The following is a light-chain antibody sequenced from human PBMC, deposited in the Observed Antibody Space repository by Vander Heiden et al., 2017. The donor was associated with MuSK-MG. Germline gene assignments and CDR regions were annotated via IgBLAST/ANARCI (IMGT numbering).Light chain of an antibody. J-gene: IGLJ2*01. CDR2: DDD. CDR3: ASLDDRRNHVV. V-gene: IGLV1-36*01. Sequence: QSVLTQPPSVAEAPRQRVPITCSGSSSNIGNNDVNWYQQCPGEAPKLLIYDDDLMPSGVSDRFSGSKSGTSASLAISGLQSEDEADYYCASLDDRRNHVVFGGGTKLTVL. CDR1: SSNIGNND.